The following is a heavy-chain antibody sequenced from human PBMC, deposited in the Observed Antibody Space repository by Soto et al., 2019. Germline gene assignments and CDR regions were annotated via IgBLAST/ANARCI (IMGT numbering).Heavy chain of an antibody. CDR1: GYTFTSYG. V-gene: IGHV1-18*01. Sequence: ASVKVSCKASGYTFTSYGVSWVRQAPGQGLEWMGWISTYNSNTYYAQKFQGRATVTADTPTSTAYLELRSLSSDDTALYYCARWACSSSSCRATAFDIWGPGTMVTVS. CDR3: ARWACSSSSCRATAFDI. CDR2: ISTYNSNT. J-gene: IGHJ3*02. D-gene: IGHD2-2*01.